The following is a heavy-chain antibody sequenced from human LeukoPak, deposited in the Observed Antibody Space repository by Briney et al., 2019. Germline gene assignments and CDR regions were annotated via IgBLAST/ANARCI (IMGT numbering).Heavy chain of an antibody. J-gene: IGHJ5*02. CDR1: GGSISSYY. CDR3: ARDRHGSGSAHSFDP. CDR2: IHYSGST. V-gene: IGHV4-59*01. Sequence: NPSETLSLTCTVSGGSISSYYWSWIRQPPGKGLEWIAYIHYSGSTNYNPSLKSRVTISVGTSKNQFSLKLNSVTAADTAVYYCARDRHGSGSAHSFDPWGQGTLVTVSS. D-gene: IGHD3-10*01.